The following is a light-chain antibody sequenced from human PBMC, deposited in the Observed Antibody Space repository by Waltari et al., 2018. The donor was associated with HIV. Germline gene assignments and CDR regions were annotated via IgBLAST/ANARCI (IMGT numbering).Light chain of an antibody. Sequence: QSALTQPASVSGSPGQSITISCTGTSSDVGGYHYVSWYQQHPDKAPKLMIYEVSNRPSGVSNRFSGSKSGNRASLTISGLQAEDEADYYCSSYTRSSTLVFGGGTKLTVL. J-gene: IGLJ3*02. CDR2: EVS. CDR1: SSDVGGYHY. CDR3: SSYTRSSTLV. V-gene: IGLV2-14*01.